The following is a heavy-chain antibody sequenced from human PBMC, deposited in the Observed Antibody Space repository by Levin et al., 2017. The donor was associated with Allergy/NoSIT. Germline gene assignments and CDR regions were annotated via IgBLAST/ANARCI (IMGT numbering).Heavy chain of an antibody. Sequence: SQTLSLTCTVSGGSISSYYWSWIRQPPGKGLEWIGYIYYSGSTNYNPSLKSRVTISVDTSKNQFSLKLSSVTAADTAVYYCARADDSSGYYPLWDYWGQGTLVTVSS. V-gene: IGHV4-59*01. CDR1: GGSISSYY. J-gene: IGHJ4*02. D-gene: IGHD3-22*01. CDR3: ARADDSSGYYPLWDY. CDR2: IYYSGST.